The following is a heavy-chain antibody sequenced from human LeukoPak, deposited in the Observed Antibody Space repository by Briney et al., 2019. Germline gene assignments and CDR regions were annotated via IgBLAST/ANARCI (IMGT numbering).Heavy chain of an antibody. Sequence: ASVKVSCKASGYIFTDYYMHWVRQAPGQGLEWMGWINPNSGDTNYAQKFQGRVTMTRDTSISTAYMELSSLRSEDTAVYYCARQSLAGGSSGRFYWGQGTLVTVSS. J-gene: IGHJ4*02. V-gene: IGHV1-2*02. CDR1: GYIFTDYY. CDR2: INPNSGDT. CDR3: ARQSLAGGSSGRFY. D-gene: IGHD6-6*01.